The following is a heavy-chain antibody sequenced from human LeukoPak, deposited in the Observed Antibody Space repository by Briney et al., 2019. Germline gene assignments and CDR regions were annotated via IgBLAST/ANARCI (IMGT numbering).Heavy chain of an antibody. D-gene: IGHD6-25*01. CDR2: IYTSGST. CDR1: GGSISSYY. V-gene: IGHV4-4*09. J-gene: IGHJ4*02. CDR3: ARHKGGVAAAGFDY. Sequence: PSETLSLTCTVSGGSISSYYWSWIRQPPGKGLEWIGYIYTSGSTYYNPSLKSRVTISVDTSKNQFSLKLSSVTAADTALYYCARHKGGVAAAGFDYWGQGTLVTVSS.